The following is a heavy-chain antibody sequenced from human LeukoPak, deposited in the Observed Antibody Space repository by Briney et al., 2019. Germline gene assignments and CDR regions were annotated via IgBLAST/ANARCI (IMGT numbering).Heavy chain of an antibody. CDR1: GGSFSGYY. CDR2: INHSGST. CDR3: ARGPKMITMIVVVKTYYFDY. D-gene: IGHD3-22*01. J-gene: IGHJ4*02. Sequence: SETLSLTCGVYGGSFSGYYWSWIRQPPGKGLEWIGEINHSGSTNYNPSLKRRVTISVDTSKNQFSLKLSTVTDADTAVYYCARGPKMITMIVVVKTYYFDYWGQGTLVTVSS. V-gene: IGHV4-34*01.